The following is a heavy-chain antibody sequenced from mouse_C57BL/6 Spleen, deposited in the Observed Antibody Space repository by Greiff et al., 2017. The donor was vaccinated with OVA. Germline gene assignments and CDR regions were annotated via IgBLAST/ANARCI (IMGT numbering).Heavy chain of an antibody. D-gene: IGHD1-1*02. Sequence: EVKLVESGGGLVKPGGSLKLSCAASGFTFSDYGMHWVRQAPEKGLEWVAYISSGCSTIYYADTVKGRFTISRDNAKNTLFLQMTSLRSEDTAMYYCARGGGNYFDYWGQGTTLTVSS. CDR3: ARGGGNYFDY. CDR2: ISSGCSTI. V-gene: IGHV5-17*01. J-gene: IGHJ2*01. CDR1: GFTFSDYG.